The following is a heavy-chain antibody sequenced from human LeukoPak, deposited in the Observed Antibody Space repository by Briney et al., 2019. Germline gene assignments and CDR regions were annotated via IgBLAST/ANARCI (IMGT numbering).Heavy chain of an antibody. D-gene: IGHD6-19*01. CDR3: ASLQARSRPYSGATT. CDR2: IYYSGST. V-gene: IGHV4-39*01. CDR1: GGSITSTTYY. J-gene: IGHJ4*02. Sequence: SETLSLTCTVSGGSITSTTYYWGWIRQPPGKGLEWIGSIYYSGSTYYNPSLKSRVTISGDTSKNQLSLKLSSVTAADTAVYYCASLQARSRPYSGATTWGQGTLVTVSS.